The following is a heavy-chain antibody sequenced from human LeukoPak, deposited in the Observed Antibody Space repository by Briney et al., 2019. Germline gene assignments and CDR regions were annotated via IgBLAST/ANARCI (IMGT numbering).Heavy chain of an antibody. CDR3: ARTYGSSGLGYFDL. D-gene: IGHD6-13*01. V-gene: IGHV4-59*01. CDR1: GGSISSYY. J-gene: IGHJ2*01. CDR2: IYYSGST. Sequence: SETLSLTCTVSGGSISSYYWSWIRQPPGKGLEWIGCIYYSGSTNYSPSLKSRLTISVDTSKNQFSLKLSSVTAADTAVYYCARTYGSSGLGYFDLWGRGTLVTVSS.